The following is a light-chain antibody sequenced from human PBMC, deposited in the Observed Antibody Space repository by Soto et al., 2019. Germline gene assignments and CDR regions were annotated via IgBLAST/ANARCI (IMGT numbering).Light chain of an antibody. CDR3: QQYVSSVT. V-gene: IGKV3-20*01. Sequence: EIVLTQSPGSLSFSPGERGTLSCRASQRVVSSFFAWYQQKPDQAPRLLIYGASNRATGIPDRFSGSGSGTDFTLTISRLEPEDFAVYYCQQYVSSVTFGQGTKVEIK. J-gene: IGKJ1*01. CDR1: QRVVSSF. CDR2: GAS.